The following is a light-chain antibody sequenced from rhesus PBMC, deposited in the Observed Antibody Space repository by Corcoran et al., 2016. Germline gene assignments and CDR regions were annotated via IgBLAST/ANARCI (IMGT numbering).Light chain of an antibody. J-gene: IGKJ1*01. CDR1: QGIGSW. CDR2: AAS. CDR3: QQYDDLPWT. Sequence: DIQMTQSPSSLSASVGDKVTITCHASQGIGSWLVWYQQKPGKAPKPLICAASRLLTGVPSRFRGSGSGTDYTITISSLQPEDFATYYCQQYDDLPWTFGQGTKVE. V-gene: IGKV1-19*01.